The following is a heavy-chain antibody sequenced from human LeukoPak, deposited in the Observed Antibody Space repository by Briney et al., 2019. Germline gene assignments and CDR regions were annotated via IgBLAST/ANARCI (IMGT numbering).Heavy chain of an antibody. CDR2: ISGPGSST. V-gene: IGHV3-23*01. J-gene: IGHJ5*02. CDR1: GFTFSNYA. Sequence: PGGSLRLSCAASGFTFSNYAMSWVRQAPGKGLEWVSTISGPGSSTYYADSVKGRFTISRDYSKNTLFLQMNSLRAEDTAVYYCAKGYRDYVWGSFGNEFDPWGQGTLVTVSS. D-gene: IGHD3-16*01. CDR3: AKGYRDYVWGSFGNEFDP.